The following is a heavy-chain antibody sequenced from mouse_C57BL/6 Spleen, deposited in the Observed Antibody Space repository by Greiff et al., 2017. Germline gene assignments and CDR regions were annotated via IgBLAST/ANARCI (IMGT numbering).Heavy chain of an antibody. CDR2: IDPSDSYT. V-gene: IGHV1-50*01. CDR3: ARGELGHYFDV. CDR1: GYTFTSYW. Sequence: QVQLQQPGAELVKPGASVKLSCKASGYTFTSYWMQWVKQRPGQGLEWIGEIDPSDSYTNYNQKFKGKATLTVDTSSSTAYMQLSSLTSEDSAVYYCARGELGHYFDVWGTGTTVTVSS. D-gene: IGHD4-1*01. J-gene: IGHJ1*03.